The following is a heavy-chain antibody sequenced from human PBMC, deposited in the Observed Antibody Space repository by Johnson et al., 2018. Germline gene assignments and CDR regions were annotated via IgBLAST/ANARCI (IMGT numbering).Heavy chain of an antibody. CDR1: GGSITDDY. CDR3: AKAVGSGYDDRDV. Sequence: QVQLQESGPGLVKPSESLSLTCTVSGGSITDDYWIWIRQPPGKGLEWSGYISYSGNTKYNPSLDSRVPISVDTSKTQFSLRLGSVTAADTAIYYCAKAVGSGYDDRDVWGKWTTVTVSS. J-gene: IGHJ6*03. V-gene: IGHV4-59*01. CDR2: ISYSGNT. D-gene: IGHD1-26*01.